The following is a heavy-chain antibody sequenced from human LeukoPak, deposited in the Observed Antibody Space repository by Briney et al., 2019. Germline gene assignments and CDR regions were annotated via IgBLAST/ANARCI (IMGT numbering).Heavy chain of an antibody. CDR1: GFTFGDYA. J-gene: IGHJ4*02. Sequence: GGSLRLSCAASGFTFGDYAMHWVRQAPGKGLEWVSLINWDGGSTYYADSVKGRFTISRDNSKNTLYLQMNSLRAEDTAVYYCAKGTWGYGSGSYYFDYWGQGTLVTVSS. D-gene: IGHD3-10*01. V-gene: IGHV3-43D*03. CDR3: AKGTWGYGSGSYYFDY. CDR2: INWDGGST.